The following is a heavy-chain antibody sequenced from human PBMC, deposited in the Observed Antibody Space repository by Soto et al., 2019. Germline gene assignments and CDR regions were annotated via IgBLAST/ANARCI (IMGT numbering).Heavy chain of an antibody. Sequence: VESVTISCNASGDIFIVYWIVWVRQMPGKGLGWMGIVYPRDSDTRYSPSFQGQVTISADRSTGTAFLQWRSLKASYTALYYCARPPLPGYSIHFNSWGQGTMVTVSS. V-gene: IGHV5-51*01. CDR2: VYPRDSDT. D-gene: IGHD2-15*01. CDR1: GDIFIVYW. J-gene: IGHJ4*02. CDR3: ARPPLPGYSIHFNS.